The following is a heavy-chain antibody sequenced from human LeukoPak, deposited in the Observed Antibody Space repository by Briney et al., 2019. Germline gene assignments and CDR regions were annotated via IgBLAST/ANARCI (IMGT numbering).Heavy chain of an antibody. Sequence: GASVKVSCKASGYTFTGYYMHWVRQAPGQGLEWMGWINPNSGGTNYAQKFQGRVTMTRDTSISTAYMELSRLRSDDTAVYYCARDGWGLYYPYYFDYWGQGTLVAVSS. D-gene: IGHD3-10*01. CDR1: GYTFTGYY. CDR3: ARDGWGLYYPYYFDY. J-gene: IGHJ4*02. V-gene: IGHV1-2*02. CDR2: INPNSGGT.